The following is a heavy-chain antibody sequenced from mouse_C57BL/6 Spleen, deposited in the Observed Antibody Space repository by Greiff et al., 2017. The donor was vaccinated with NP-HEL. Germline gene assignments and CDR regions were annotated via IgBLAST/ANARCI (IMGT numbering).Heavy chain of an antibody. CDR3: ARGGYPYAMDY. V-gene: IGHV5-16*01. D-gene: IGHD2-2*01. Sequence: DVQLVESEGGLVQPGSSMKLSCTASGFTFSDYYMAWVRQVPEKGLEWVANINYDGSSTYYLDSLKSRFIISRDNAKNILYLQMSSLKSEDTATYYCARGGYPYAMDYWGQGTSVTVSS. J-gene: IGHJ4*01. CDR2: INYDGSST. CDR1: GFTFSDYY.